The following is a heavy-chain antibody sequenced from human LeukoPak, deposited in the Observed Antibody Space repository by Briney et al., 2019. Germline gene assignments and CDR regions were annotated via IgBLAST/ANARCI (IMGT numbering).Heavy chain of an antibody. Sequence: GSLRLSCSSAGFTISSYAMRWVRPAPGKGLEYVSAISSNGGSTYYADSVKGRFTISRDNSKNTLYLQMSSLRAEDTAVYYCVKATYYYGSGSYEIYYYGMDVWGQGTTVTVSS. D-gene: IGHD3-10*01. J-gene: IGHJ6*02. CDR1: GFTISSYA. V-gene: IGHV3-64D*06. CDR3: VKATYYYGSGSYEIYYYGMDV. CDR2: ISSNGGST.